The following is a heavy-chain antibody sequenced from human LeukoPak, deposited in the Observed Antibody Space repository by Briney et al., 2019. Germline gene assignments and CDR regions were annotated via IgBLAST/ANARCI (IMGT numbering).Heavy chain of an antibody. CDR1: GFAFSSYW. J-gene: IGHJ4*02. Sequence: GGSLRLSCAASGFAFSSYWMHWVRQAPGKGLVWVSRINSDGSSTSYADSVKGRFTISRDNAKNTLYLQMNSLRAEDTAVYYCAREGAVAGTDYWGQGTLVTVSS. D-gene: IGHD6-19*01. CDR2: INSDGSST. CDR3: AREGAVAGTDY. V-gene: IGHV3-74*01.